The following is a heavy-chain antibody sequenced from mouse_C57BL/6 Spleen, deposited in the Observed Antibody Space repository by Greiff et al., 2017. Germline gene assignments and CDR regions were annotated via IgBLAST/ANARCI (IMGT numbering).Heavy chain of an antibody. CDR1: GYTFTSYW. Sequence: VQLQQPGAELVRPGSSVKLSCKASGYTFTSYWMHWVKQRPIQGLEWIGNIDPSDSETNYNQKFKDKATVTVDKSSSTAYMQLSSLTSEDSAVYSCARYYGDYYAMDYWGQGTSVTVSS. CDR2: IDPSDSET. CDR3: ARYYGDYYAMDY. V-gene: IGHV1-52*01. J-gene: IGHJ4*01. D-gene: IGHD1-2*01.